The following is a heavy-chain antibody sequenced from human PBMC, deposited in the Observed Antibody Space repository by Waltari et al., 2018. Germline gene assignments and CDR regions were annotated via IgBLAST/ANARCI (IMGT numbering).Heavy chain of an antibody. Sequence: QVQLQESGPGLVKPSQTLSLTCTVSGGSISSGDYYWSWIRQPPGKGLEWIGYIYYSGSTYYNPSLKSRVTISVDTSKNQFSLKLSSVTAADTAVYYCASTRRGYSYGYPNDAFDIWGQGTMVTVSS. D-gene: IGHD5-18*01. J-gene: IGHJ3*02. CDR3: ASTRRGYSYGYPNDAFDI. CDR1: GGSISSGDYY. CDR2: IYYSGST. V-gene: IGHV4-30-4*08.